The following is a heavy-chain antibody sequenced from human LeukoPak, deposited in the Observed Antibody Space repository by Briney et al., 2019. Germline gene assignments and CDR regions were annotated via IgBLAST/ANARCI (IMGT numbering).Heavy chain of an antibody. D-gene: IGHD3-22*01. V-gene: IGHV3-11*01. J-gene: IGHJ3*02. CDR2: ISSSGSTI. Sequence: GGSLRLSCAASGFTFSDYYMSWIRQAPGKGLEWVSYISSSGSTIYYADSVKGRFTISRDNAKNSLYLQMNSLRAEDTAVYYCAKDSYYYDSSKGAFDIWGQGTMVTVSS. CDR1: GFTFSDYY. CDR3: AKDSYYYDSSKGAFDI.